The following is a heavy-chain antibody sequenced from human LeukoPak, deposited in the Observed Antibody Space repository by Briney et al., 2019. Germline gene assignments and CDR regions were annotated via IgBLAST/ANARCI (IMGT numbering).Heavy chain of an antibody. CDR2: INNIGVST. D-gene: IGHD3-10*01. CDR1: GFTFSNYA. V-gene: IGHV3-23*01. CDR3: ARPYFYGSGDLHKAFDI. J-gene: IGHJ3*02. Sequence: PGGSLRLSCAASGFTFSNYAMNWVRQAPGKGLEWVSFINNIGVSTHYADSVQGRFTISRDNSKNTLYLQMNSLRADDTAVYYCARPYFYGSGDLHKAFDIWGQGTMVTVSS.